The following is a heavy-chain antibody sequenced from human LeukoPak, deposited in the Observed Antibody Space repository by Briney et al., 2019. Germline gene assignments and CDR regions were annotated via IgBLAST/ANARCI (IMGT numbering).Heavy chain of an antibody. CDR3: ARALDPYYDFWSGYYY. J-gene: IGHJ4*02. Sequence: VASVKVSCKASGGTFSSYAISWVRQAPGQGLEWMGGIIPIFGTANYAQKFQGRVTITADESTSTAYMELSSLRSEDTAVYYCARALDPYYDFWSGYYYWGQGTLVTVSS. CDR1: GGTFSSYA. CDR2: IIPIFGTA. D-gene: IGHD3-3*01. V-gene: IGHV1-69*13.